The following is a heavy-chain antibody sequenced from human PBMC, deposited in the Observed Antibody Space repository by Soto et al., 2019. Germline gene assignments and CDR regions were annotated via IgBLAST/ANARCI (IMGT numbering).Heavy chain of an antibody. V-gene: IGHV3-15*07. CDR2: IRSESDGGSG. D-gene: IGHD4-17*01. CDR1: GFTFHNAW. Sequence: EVQLEESGGGVVMPGGSLRLSCAASGFTFHNAWIDWVRQPPGGGLEWVGRIRSESDGGSGDYAAPVKGRFVVSRDDSKNMVYLQMNSLKIEDTAVYYCTTVSQTTVTEVRFDFWGHGTLVTVSS. CDR3: TTVSQTTVTEVRFDF. J-gene: IGHJ4*01.